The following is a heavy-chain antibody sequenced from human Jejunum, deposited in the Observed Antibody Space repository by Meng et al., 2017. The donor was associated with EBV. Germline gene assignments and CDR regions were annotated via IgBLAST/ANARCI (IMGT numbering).Heavy chain of an antibody. CDR2: IDHSGST. V-gene: IGHV4-4*02. Sequence: QVQLQESGPGLVQPSGXLFLTCTVSGGSINSKNWWHWVRQAPGKGLEWIGEIDHSGSTHYNPSLKSRVTISLGTSMNQFSLELTSPTAADTAVYYCARDSQYLARGYFDYWGQGALVTVSS. J-gene: IGHJ4*02. D-gene: IGHD2/OR15-2a*01. CDR1: GGSINSKNW. CDR3: ARDSQYLARGYFDY.